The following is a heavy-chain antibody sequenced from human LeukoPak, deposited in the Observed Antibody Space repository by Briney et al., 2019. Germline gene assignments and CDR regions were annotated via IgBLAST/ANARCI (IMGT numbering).Heavy chain of an antibody. V-gene: IGHV3-66*02. CDR2: IYSGGST. CDR1: GFTVSSNY. CDR3: ARAMYSSRTFDY. D-gene: IGHD6-13*01. J-gene: IGHJ4*02. Sequence: GGSLRLSCAASGFTVSSNYMSWVRQAPGKGLEWVSVIYSGGSTYYADSVKGRFTISRDNSKNTLYLQMNSLRAEDTAVYYCARAMYSSRTFDYWGQGTLVTVSS.